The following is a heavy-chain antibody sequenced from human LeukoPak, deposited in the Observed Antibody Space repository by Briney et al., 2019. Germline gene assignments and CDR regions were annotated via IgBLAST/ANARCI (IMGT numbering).Heavy chain of an antibody. J-gene: IGHJ3*02. D-gene: IGHD1-1*01. CDR2: IIPIFGTA. CDR3: ARVDLDELAYYAFDI. Sequence: EASVKVSCKASGGTFSSYAISWVRQAPGQGLGWMGGIIPIFGTANYAQKFQGRVTITADESTSTAYMELSSLRSEDTAVYYCARVDLDELAYYAFDIWGQGTMVTVSS. CDR1: GGTFSSYA. V-gene: IGHV1-69*13.